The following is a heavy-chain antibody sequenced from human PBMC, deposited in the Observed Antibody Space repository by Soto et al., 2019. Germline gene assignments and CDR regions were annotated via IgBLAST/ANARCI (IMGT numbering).Heavy chain of an antibody. Sequence: SETLSLTCTVSGGSISSYYWSWIRQPPGKGLEWIGYIYYSGSTNYNPSLKSRVTISVDTSKNQFSLKLSSVTAADTAVYYCARANRPVLGYCSSTSCPRQLGTVFDYWGQGTLVTVSS. CDR2: IYYSGST. D-gene: IGHD2-2*01. CDR1: GGSISSYY. V-gene: IGHV4-59*01. CDR3: ARANRPVLGYCSSTSCPRQLGTVFDY. J-gene: IGHJ4*02.